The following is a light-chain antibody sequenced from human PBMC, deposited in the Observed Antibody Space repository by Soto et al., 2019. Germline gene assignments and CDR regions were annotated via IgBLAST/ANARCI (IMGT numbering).Light chain of an antibody. V-gene: IGKV1-5*03. CDR3: QQYNSYSPWT. J-gene: IGKJ1*01. CDR1: HSLIKW. Sequence: DIQMTQSPTTLSASVGDRVTITCRASHSLIKWLAWYQQKPGKAPKLLIYEASTLQSGVPSRFSGSGSGTEFTLTISSLQPDDFATYYCQQYNSYSPWTFGQGTKVDIK. CDR2: EAS.